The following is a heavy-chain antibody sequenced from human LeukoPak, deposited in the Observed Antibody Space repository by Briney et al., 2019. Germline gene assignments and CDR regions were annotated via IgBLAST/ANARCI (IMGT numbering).Heavy chain of an antibody. J-gene: IGHJ4*02. V-gene: IGHV3-7*01. CDR3: ARAARGASRDY. D-gene: IGHD3-10*01. CDR2: INGGGSGK. CDR1: GFTFSDFW. Sequence: PGGSLRLSCAASGFTFSDFWMSWVRQAPGKGLEWVANINGGGSGKYYVDSVKGRFTISRDNAKNSLYLQMNSLKVEDMAVYDRARAARGASRDYCGQGSLLAVSS.